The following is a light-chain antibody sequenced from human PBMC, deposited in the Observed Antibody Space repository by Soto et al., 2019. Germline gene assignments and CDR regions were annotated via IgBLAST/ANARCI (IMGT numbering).Light chain of an antibody. CDR1: QSVSTT. J-gene: IGKJ1*01. V-gene: IGKV3-15*01. Sequence: EIVMTQSPATLSVSPGERATLSCRASQSVSTTVAWYQQKSGQTPRLLIYYASTRATGVPARFSGSGSGTGLTRTITSLQSEDFGVYYCQQYKDWPTTFGQGTKVDIK. CDR2: YAS. CDR3: QQYKDWPTT.